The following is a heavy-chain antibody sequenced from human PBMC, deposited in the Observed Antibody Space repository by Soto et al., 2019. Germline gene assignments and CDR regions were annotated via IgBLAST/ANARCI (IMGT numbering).Heavy chain of an antibody. D-gene: IGHD3-10*01. V-gene: IGHV4-34*02. CDR1: GGSFSGYY. J-gene: IGHJ3*02. CDR3: ATFPPEGRTATSRGDDAFDI. CDR2: INHSGSP. Sequence: QLHLEQRGAGLLKPSDTLSLTCDVYGGSFSGYYWSWIRQAPGKGLEWIVEINHSGSPNYNPSLQSRVSVSVDTSKTHFSLKLSSVTAADTAVYYCATFPPEGRTATSRGDDAFDIWGQGTLVTVS.